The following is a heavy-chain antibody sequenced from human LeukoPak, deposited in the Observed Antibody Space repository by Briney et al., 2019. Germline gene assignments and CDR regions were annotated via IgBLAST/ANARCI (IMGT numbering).Heavy chain of an antibody. CDR2: INYSGSA. J-gene: IGHJ5*02. CDR3: ARKSRTWSNRFDP. Sequence: PSQTLSLTCTVSGGSISSANYYWSWIRQPPGKGLEWIGYINYSGSAFNNPSLESRIIISVDTSKNQISLKVTSVTAADSAVYYCARKSRTWSNRFDPWGQGTLVTVSS. V-gene: IGHV4-30-4*01. D-gene: IGHD1-1*01. CDR1: GGSISSANYY.